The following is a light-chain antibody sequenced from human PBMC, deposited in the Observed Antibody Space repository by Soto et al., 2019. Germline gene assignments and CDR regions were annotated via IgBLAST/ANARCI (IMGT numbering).Light chain of an antibody. CDR1: QSINRF. V-gene: IGKV1-39*01. CDR2: GAS. Sequence: DVQMTQSPSSLSASVGDRVTITCRASQSINRFLNWYQQRAGQAPKLLIHGASSLQSGVPSRFSGSGSGTDFTLTISSLPPEDFATYFCQHSYNIPITFGQGTRLEIK. J-gene: IGKJ5*01. CDR3: QHSYNIPIT.